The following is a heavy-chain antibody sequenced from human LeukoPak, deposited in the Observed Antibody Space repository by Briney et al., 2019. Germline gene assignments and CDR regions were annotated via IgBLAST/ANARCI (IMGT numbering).Heavy chain of an antibody. CDR3: ARGAVTTSWFDP. CDR1: GYTFTGYY. D-gene: IGHD4-17*01. V-gene: IGHV1-2*02. J-gene: IGHJ5*02. CDR2: INPNSGGT. Sequence: ASVKVSFKASGYTFTGYYMHWVRQAPGQGLEWMGWINPNSGGTNYAQKFQGRVTMTRDTSISTAYMELSRLRSDDTAVYYCARGAVTTSWFDPWGQGTLVTVSS.